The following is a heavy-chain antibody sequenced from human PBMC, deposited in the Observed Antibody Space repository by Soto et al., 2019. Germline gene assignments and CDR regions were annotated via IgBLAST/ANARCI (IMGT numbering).Heavy chain of an antibody. V-gene: IGHV4-4*07. Sequence: QVQLQESCPGLVKPSETLSLTCTVSGASSSRDHWSWIRQSGGRGLEWLGRIHDSGTTNYNPSLKSRLTLSVDTSKTQFFLEMRSVTVADTAVYFCARDVRSDYASWGQGILVTVSS. CDR1: GASSSRDH. CDR3: ARDVRSDYAS. CDR2: IHDSGTT. D-gene: IGHD3-10*02. J-gene: IGHJ4*02.